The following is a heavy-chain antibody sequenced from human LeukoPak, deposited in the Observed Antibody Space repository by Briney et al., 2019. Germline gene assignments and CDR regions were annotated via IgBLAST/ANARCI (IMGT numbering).Heavy chain of an antibody. CDR3: ARQSGYSSGWPFDY. CDR1: GYSISSGYY. J-gene: IGHJ4*02. Sequence: SETLSLTCAVSGYSISSGYYWGWLRQPPGEGLEWIGSIYHSGSTYYNPSLKSRVTISVDTSKNQFSLKLSSVTAADTAVYYCARQSGYSSGWPFDYWGQGTRVTVSS. V-gene: IGHV4-38-2*01. D-gene: IGHD6-19*01. CDR2: IYHSGST.